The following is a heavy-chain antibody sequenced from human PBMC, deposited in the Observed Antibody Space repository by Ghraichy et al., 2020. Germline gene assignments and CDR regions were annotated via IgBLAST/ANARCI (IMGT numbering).Heavy chain of an antibody. V-gene: IGHV1-58*02. CDR3: AAGQFLEWLSAFDN. CDR2: IVVGSGRT. CDR1: GFAFRRSA. D-gene: IGHD3-3*01. Sequence: SVKVSYKTSGFAFRRSAIQWVRQARGQPLEWIGWIVVGSGRTDYAQSFQKRVTLTRDMSTETAYMELRSLRSEDTAVYYCAAGQFLEWLSAFDNWGQGSLVVVSS. J-gene: IGHJ4*02.